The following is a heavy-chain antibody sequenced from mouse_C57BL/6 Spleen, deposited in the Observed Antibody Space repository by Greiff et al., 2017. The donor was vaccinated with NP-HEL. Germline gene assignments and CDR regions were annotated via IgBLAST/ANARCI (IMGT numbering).Heavy chain of an antibody. Sequence: QVQLKQPGAELVKPGASVKLSCKASGYTFTSYWMQWVKQRPGQGLEWIGEIDPSDSYTNYNQKFKGKATLTVDTSSSTAYMQLSSLTSEDSAVYYCARSDYYGSSQAWFAYWGQGTLVTVSA. J-gene: IGHJ3*01. CDR1: GYTFTSYW. CDR2: IDPSDSYT. V-gene: IGHV1-50*01. D-gene: IGHD1-1*01. CDR3: ARSDYYGSSQAWFAY.